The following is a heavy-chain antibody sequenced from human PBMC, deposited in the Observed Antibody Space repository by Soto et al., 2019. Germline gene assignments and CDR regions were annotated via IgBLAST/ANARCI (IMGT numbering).Heavy chain of an antibody. D-gene: IGHD6-6*01. CDR2: IYYSGST. CDR3: AREGAAPYYYYGMDV. V-gene: IGHV4-31*03. Sequence: QVQLQESGPGLVKPSQTLSLTCTVSGGSISSGGYFWSWIRQHPGKGLEWIGFIYYSGSTYYNPSLKSRVTISVDTSKNQSSLNLSSVTSADTAVYYCAREGAAPYYYYGMDVWGQVTTVTVTS. J-gene: IGHJ6*02. CDR1: GGSISSGGYF.